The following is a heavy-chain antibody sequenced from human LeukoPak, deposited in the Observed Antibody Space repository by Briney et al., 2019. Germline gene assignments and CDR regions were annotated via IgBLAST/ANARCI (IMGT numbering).Heavy chain of an antibody. Sequence: GGSLRLSCAASVFTFSSYSMNWVGQAPGKGLKWVSSISSSSKYIYYADSVKGRFTLSRDDTKNSMYLQMNSLTAEDTAGYYCARDQSRCSGGTCYQFDAFDIWGEGTMVTVSS. J-gene: IGHJ3*02. V-gene: IGHV3-21*01. D-gene: IGHD2-15*01. CDR1: VFTFSSYS. CDR3: ARDQSRCSGGTCYQFDAFDI. CDR2: ISSSSKYI.